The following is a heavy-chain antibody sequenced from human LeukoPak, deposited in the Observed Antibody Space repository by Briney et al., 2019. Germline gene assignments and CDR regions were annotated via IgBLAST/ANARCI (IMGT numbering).Heavy chain of an antibody. CDR3: AKQGPHYYDSSGYPTFWY. CDR1: GFTFSSYA. CDR2: ISGSGGST. D-gene: IGHD3-22*01. Sequence: GGSLRLSCAASGFTFSSYAMSWVRQAPGKGLEWVSAISGSGGSTYYADSVKGRFTISRDNSKNTLYLQMNSLRAEDTAVYYCAKQGPHYYDSSGYPTFWYWGQGTLVTVSS. J-gene: IGHJ4*02. V-gene: IGHV3-23*01.